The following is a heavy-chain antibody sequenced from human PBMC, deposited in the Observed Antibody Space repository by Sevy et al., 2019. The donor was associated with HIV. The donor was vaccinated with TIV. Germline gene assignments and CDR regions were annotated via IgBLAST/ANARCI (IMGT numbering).Heavy chain of an antibody. D-gene: IGHD6-13*01. CDR2: IYYSGST. V-gene: IGHV4-59*12. Sequence: SESLSLTCTVSGGSISSYYWSWIRQPPGKGLEWIGYIYYSGSTNYNPSLKSRVTISVDTSKNQFSLKLSSVTAADTAVYYCAGRGSAAAGPAPYYYYYYGMDVWGQGTTVTVSS. CDR3: AGRGSAAAGPAPYYYYYYGMDV. CDR1: GGSISSYY. J-gene: IGHJ6*02.